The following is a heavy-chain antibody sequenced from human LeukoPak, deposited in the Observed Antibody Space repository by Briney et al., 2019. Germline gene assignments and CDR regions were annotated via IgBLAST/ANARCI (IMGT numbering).Heavy chain of an antibody. J-gene: IGHJ4*02. CDR1: GFIYSSHW. D-gene: IGHD6-19*01. CDR3: WSGGGWVFDF. CDR2: IKPDGSEK. Sequence: GWSVRLSRASSGFIYSSHWMTWVRQARGRGREWVANIKPDGSEKYYVASVKGRVTISSDNTKNSLYLEMNSLRAEDTALYYCWSGGGWVFDFRGQGTAVTVSS. V-gene: IGHV3-7*01.